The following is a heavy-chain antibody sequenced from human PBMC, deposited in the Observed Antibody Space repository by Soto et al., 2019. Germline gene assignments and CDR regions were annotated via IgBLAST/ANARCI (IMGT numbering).Heavy chain of an antibody. V-gene: IGHV3-23*01. CDR3: AKDRVDGYKTFDH. CDR2: VSGSGGST. D-gene: IGHD5-12*01. J-gene: IGHJ4*02. Sequence: EVPLLESGGGLVQPGGSLRLSCAASGFTFKSYAMSWVRQAPGKGLEWVSAVSGSGGSTYYADSVRGRFTISRDNSDNMLYLQMNSLRAEDTALYYCAKDRVDGYKTFDHWGQGTLVTVSS. CDR1: GFTFKSYA.